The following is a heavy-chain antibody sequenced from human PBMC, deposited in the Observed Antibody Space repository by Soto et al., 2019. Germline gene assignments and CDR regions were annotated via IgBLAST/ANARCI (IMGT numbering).Heavy chain of an antibody. Sequence: PGGSLRLSCAVPKFTFGDYWMSWVRQPPGKWLEWISNIKQDGSDRNYADSVKGRFTIFRDNADNSMYLQMNSLRAEDTAVYYCASLSYGQLRYFDNWGQGALVNVSS. D-gene: IGHD3-16*02. CDR1: KFTFGDYW. CDR2: IKQDGSDR. CDR3: ASLSYGQLRYFDN. V-gene: IGHV3-7*01. J-gene: IGHJ4*02.